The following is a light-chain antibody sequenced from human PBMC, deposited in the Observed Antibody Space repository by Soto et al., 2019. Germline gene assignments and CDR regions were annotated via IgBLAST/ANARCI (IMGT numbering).Light chain of an antibody. CDR2: RNN. CDR1: SSNTRSNY. J-gene: IGLJ1*01. CDR3: AAWDDSLSGFV. Sequence: QSVLTQAPSASGAPGQRFTISCSGSSSNTRSNYVYWYQQLPGTAPELLVYRNNQRPSGVPDRFSGSKSGTSASLAITGLRSEDEADYYCAAWDDSLSGFVFGGGTKVTVL. V-gene: IGLV1-47*01.